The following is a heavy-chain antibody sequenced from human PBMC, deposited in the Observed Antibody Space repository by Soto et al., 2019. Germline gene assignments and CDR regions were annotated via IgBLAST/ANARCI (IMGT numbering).Heavy chain of an antibody. D-gene: IGHD2-21*01. J-gene: IGHJ6*02. CDR2: IITVLGTT. V-gene: IGHV1-69*08. Sequence: QVQLVQSGAELKKTGSSVKVSCRASGDTFSSYAVNWVRQAPGRGVEWMGRIITVLGTTDYAQNFKGRLTITAEKSTKTVYMELSSLRSEDTVVYYCARRRYCGYDCYHKHYYGMDVWGQGTTVTVAS. CDR3: ARRRYCGYDCYHKHYYGMDV. CDR1: GDTFSSYA.